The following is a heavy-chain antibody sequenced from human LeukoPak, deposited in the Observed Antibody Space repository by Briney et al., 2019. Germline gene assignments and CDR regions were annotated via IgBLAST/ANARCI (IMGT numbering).Heavy chain of an antibody. V-gene: IGHV1-69*01. CDR3: AIGGLVPAAISYYMDV. Sequence: SVKVSCKASGGTFTSYAISWVRQAPGQGLEWVGGIIPIFGTANYAQKFQGRVTITADESTSTAYMELSSLRSEDTAVYYCAIGGLVPAAISYYMDVWGKGTTVTVSS. CDR1: GGTFTSYA. J-gene: IGHJ6*03. CDR2: IIPIFGTA. D-gene: IGHD2-2*02.